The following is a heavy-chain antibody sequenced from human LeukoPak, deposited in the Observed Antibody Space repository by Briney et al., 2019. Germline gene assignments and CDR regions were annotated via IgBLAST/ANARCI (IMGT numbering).Heavy chain of an antibody. Sequence: GGSLRLSCAASGFTFSSYAMSWVRQAPGKGLEWVSAISGSGGSTYYADSVKGRFTIPRDNAKNSLYLQMNSLRAEDTAVYYCASDPDYYGSGSNYGMDVWGQGTTVTVSS. D-gene: IGHD3-10*01. J-gene: IGHJ6*02. CDR1: GFTFSSYA. CDR3: ASDPDYYGSGSNYGMDV. V-gene: IGHV3-23*01. CDR2: ISGSGGST.